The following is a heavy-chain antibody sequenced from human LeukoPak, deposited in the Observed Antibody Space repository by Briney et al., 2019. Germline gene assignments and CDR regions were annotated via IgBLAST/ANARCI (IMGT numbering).Heavy chain of an antibody. J-gene: IGHJ6*03. CDR1: GFTFDDYG. V-gene: IGHV3-20*04. CDR3: ARDTPDYYYYMDV. Sequence: GGSLRLSCAASGFTFDDYGMSLVRQAPGKGLEWVSGINWNGGSTGYADSVKGRFTISRDNAKNSLYLQMNSLRAEDTALYYCARDTPDYYYYMDVWGKGTTVTVSS. CDR2: INWNGGST.